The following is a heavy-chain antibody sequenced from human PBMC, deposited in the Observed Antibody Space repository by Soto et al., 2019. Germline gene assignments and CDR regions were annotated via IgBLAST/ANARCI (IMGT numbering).Heavy chain of an antibody. Sequence: QVQLVESGGGLVKPGGSLRLSCAASGFTFSDYYMSWIRQAPGKGLEWVSYISSSGSTIYYADSVKGRFTISRDSAKNSLYRQMNSLRAEDTAVYYCARLDGNSYDSSGYYYYYYGMDVWGQGTTVTVSS. CDR1: GFTFSDYY. CDR2: ISSSGSTI. V-gene: IGHV3-11*01. J-gene: IGHJ6*02. CDR3: ARLDGNSYDSSGYYYYYYGMDV. D-gene: IGHD3-22*01.